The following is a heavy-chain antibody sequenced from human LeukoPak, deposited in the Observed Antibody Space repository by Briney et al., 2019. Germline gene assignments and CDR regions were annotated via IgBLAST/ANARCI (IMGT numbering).Heavy chain of an antibody. J-gene: IGHJ4*02. D-gene: IGHD3-3*01. CDR3: ARELRFLEWTFIDY. Sequence: SETLSLTCTVSGGSISSYYWSWIRQPPGEGLEWIGYIYYSGSTNYNPSLKSRVTISVDTSKNQFSLKLSSVTAADTAVYYCARELRFLEWTFIDYWGQGTLVTVSS. V-gene: IGHV4-59*01. CDR1: GGSISSYY. CDR2: IYYSGST.